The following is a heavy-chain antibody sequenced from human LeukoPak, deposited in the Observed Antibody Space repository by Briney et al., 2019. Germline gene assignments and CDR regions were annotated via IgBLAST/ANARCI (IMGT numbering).Heavy chain of an antibody. J-gene: IGHJ4*02. CDR1: GFTFSSYG. CDR2: ISGSGGST. V-gene: IGHV3-23*01. D-gene: IGHD3-10*01. Sequence: GGSLRLSCAASGFTFSSYGMSWVRQAPGKGLEWVSAISGSGGSTYYADSVEGRFTISRDNSKDTLYLQMNSLRAEDTAVYYCAKSPGSRSYPHYFDYWGQGTLVTVSS. CDR3: AKSPGSRSYPHYFDY.